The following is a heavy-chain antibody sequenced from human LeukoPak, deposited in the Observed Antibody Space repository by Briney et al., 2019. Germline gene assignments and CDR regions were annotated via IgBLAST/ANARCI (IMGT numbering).Heavy chain of an antibody. D-gene: IGHD5-24*01. V-gene: IGHV3-30*07. CDR3: ARDYKYAFDN. CDR2: ISYDGSNK. Sequence: GGSLRLSCAASGFTFSSYAMHWVRQAPGKGLEWVAVISYDGSNKYYADSVKGRFTISGDKAKNSLYLQMNSLRVEDTAVYYCARDYKYAFDNWGQGTLVTVSS. CDR1: GFTFSSYA. J-gene: IGHJ4*02.